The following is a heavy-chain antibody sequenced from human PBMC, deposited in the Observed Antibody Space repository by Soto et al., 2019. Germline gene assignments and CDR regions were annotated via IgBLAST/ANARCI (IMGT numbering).Heavy chain of an antibody. Sequence: SETLSLTCAVSGHSIRSNTWWGWIRQPPGKGLEWIGYIYYSGSTNYNPSLKSRVTISVDTSKNQFSLKLSSVTAADTAVYYCARLVWSYGTWFDPWGQGTLVTVSS. CDR3: ARLVWSYGTWFDP. CDR1: GHSIRSNTW. V-gene: IGHV4-28*01. CDR2: IYYSGST. D-gene: IGHD5-18*01. J-gene: IGHJ5*02.